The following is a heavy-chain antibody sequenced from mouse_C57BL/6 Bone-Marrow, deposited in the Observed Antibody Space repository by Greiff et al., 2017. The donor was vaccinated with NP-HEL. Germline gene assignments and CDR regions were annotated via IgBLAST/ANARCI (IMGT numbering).Heavy chain of an antibody. V-gene: IGHV5-4*03. CDR2: ISDGGSYT. D-gene: IGHD2-5*01. CDR3: ARNSNHKYYFDY. CDR1: GFTFSSYA. Sequence: EVKLVESGGGLVKPGGSLKLSCAASGFTFSSYAMSWVRQTPEKRLEWVATISDGGSYTYYPDNVKGRFPISRDNAKNNLYLQMSHLKSEDTAMYYCARNSNHKYYFDYWGQGTTLTVSS. J-gene: IGHJ2*01.